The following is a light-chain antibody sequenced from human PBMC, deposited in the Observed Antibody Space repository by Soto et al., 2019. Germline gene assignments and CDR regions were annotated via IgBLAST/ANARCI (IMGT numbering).Light chain of an antibody. CDR2: DAS. CDR1: QSVISTY. CDR3: QQRSNWPPVLT. V-gene: IGKV3D-20*02. J-gene: IGKJ4*01. Sequence: EIVFTQSPGTLSLSPGERATLSCRASQSVISTYLAWYQQKPGQAPRLLIYDASTRATGIPARFTGSGSGTDFTLTISSLEPEDFAVYYCQQRSNWPPVLTFGGGTKVDIK.